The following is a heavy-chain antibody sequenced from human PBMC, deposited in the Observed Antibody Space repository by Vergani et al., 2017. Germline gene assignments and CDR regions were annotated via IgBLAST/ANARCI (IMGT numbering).Heavy chain of an antibody. V-gene: IGHV1-69*01. CDR2: IIPIFGTA. D-gene: IGHD2-2*02. Sequence: QVQLVQSGAEVKKPGSSVKVSCKASGGTFSSYVITWVRQAPGQGLEWMGGIIPIFGTANYAQKFQGRVTITADESTSTAYMELSSLRSEDTAVYYWARGRGYWSSTSCYRGCWFDPWGQGTLVTVSS. J-gene: IGHJ5*02. CDR3: ARGRGYWSSTSCYRGCWFDP. CDR1: GGTFSSYV.